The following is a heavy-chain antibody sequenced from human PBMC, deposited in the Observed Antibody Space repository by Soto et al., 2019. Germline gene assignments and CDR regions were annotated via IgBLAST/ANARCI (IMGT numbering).Heavy chain of an antibody. V-gene: IGHV1-69*01. CDR1: GGIFSSYA. CDR2: VIPILGQA. Sequence: QVQLVQSGAEVKKPGSSVKVSCKASGGIFSSYAISWLRQAPGQGLEWMGAVIPILGQAYYAQNFQDRVTITADESTRTAYMDLISLRSDDTAVYVCARIGAVGAPPGAHFWGQGTLVTVSS. CDR3: ARIGAVGAPPGAHF. J-gene: IGHJ4*02. D-gene: IGHD1-26*01.